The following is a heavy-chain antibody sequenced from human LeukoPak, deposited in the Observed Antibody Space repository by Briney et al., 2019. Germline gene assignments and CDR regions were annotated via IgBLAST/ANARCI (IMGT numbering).Heavy chain of an antibody. V-gene: IGHV4-59*08. D-gene: IGHD3-22*01. Sequence: PSETLSLTCIVSGGSISNYYWSSIRQPPGKGLEWVAYINYSGNNNYNPSLKSRVTISIDTSKNHFSLRLSSVTAADTAVYYCARRGYYDSGGYYGYWGQGTLVTVSS. CDR3: ARRGYYDSGGYYGY. CDR2: INYSGNN. J-gene: IGHJ4*02. CDR1: GGSISNYY.